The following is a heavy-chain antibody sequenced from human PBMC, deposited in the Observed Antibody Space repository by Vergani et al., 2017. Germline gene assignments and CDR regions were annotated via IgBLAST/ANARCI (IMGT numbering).Heavy chain of an antibody. CDR2: ISGSGGST. V-gene: IGHV3-23*01. J-gene: IGHJ6*02. CDR3: AKGVYCSSTSCYEGRGYYYGMGV. CDR1: GFTFSSYA. D-gene: IGHD2-2*01. Sequence: EVQLLESGGGLVQPGGSLRLSCAASGFTFSSYAMSWVRQAPGKGLEWVSAISGSGGSTYYADSVKGRFTISRDNSKNTLYLQMNSLRADDTAVYYCAKGVYCSSTSCYEGRGYYYGMGVWGQGTLVAVSS.